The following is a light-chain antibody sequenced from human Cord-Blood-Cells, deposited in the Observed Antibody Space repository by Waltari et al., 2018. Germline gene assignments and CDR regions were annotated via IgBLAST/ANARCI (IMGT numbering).Light chain of an antibody. V-gene: IGKV1-39*01. Sequence: DIQTTQSPSSLSAAVGDRVTITCRASQSISSYLNWYQQKPGKAPKLLIYAASSLQSGVPSRFSVSGYGTDFTLTSSSLRPGDFATYYWRQCYSTPWTFGQGTKGEMK. CDR3: RQCYSTPWT. CDR2: AAS. CDR1: QSISSY. J-gene: IGKJ1*01.